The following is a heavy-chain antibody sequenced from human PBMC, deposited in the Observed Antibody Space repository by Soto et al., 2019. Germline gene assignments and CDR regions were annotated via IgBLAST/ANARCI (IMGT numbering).Heavy chain of an antibody. CDR3: VDVFSGSTFGY. CDR1: GVSIGTSGDY. V-gene: IGHV4-39*01. J-gene: IGHJ4*02. D-gene: IGHD5-12*01. Sequence: QLHLQESGPGLVKPWETLSLTCTVTGVSIGTSGDYWGWVRQPPGKGLEWIGSVYRTGSVYYNPSLYNPSLESRLSITVDTSKNQFSLKLRSVTAADTAVYYCVDVFSGSTFGYWGQGTLLTVSS. CDR2: VYRTGSV.